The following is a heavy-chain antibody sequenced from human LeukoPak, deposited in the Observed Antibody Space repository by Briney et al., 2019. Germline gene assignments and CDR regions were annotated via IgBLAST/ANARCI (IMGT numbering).Heavy chain of an antibody. CDR2: IYYTGST. J-gene: IGHJ4*02. CDR3: ARYYCTTSCYPLDF. CDR1: GGSICSYY. Sequence: SETLSLTCTHSGGSICSYYGSWIRQPPGKGLEWIGYIYYTGSTNYNPSLKSRVTISLDTSKNQFSLKLSSVTAADTAVYYCARYYCTTSCYPLDFWGQGTLVTVSS. D-gene: IGHD2-2*01. V-gene: IGHV4-59*01.